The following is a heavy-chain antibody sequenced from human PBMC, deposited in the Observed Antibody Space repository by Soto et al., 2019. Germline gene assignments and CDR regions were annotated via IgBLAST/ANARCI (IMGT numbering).Heavy chain of an antibody. D-gene: IGHD3-10*01. Sequence: AGGSLRLSCAASGFTFSSYGMHWVRQAPGKGLEWVAVISYDGSNKYYADSVKGRFTIPRDNSKNTLYLQMNSLRAEDTTVYYCAKDTGSGSYSSPYYGMDVWGQGTTVTVSS. CDR2: ISYDGSNK. V-gene: IGHV3-30*18. J-gene: IGHJ6*02. CDR3: AKDTGSGSYSSPYYGMDV. CDR1: GFTFSSYG.